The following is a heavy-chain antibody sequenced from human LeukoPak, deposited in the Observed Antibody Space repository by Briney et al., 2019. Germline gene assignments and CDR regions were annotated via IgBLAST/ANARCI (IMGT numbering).Heavy chain of an antibody. J-gene: IGHJ4*02. CDR3: ARSYDGYSSGWYPFDY. Sequence: GGSLRLSCAASGFTFSSYEMNWVRQAPGKGLEWVSYISSSGSTIYYADSVKGRFTISRDNAKNSLYLQMNSLRAEDTAVYYCARSYDGYSSGWYPFDYWGQGTLVTVSS. D-gene: IGHD6-19*01. V-gene: IGHV3-48*03. CDR1: GFTFSSYE. CDR2: ISSSGSTI.